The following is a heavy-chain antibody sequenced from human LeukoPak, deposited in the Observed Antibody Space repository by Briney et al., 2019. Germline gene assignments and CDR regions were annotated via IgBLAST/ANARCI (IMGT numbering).Heavy chain of an antibody. Sequence: GGSLRLSCAASGFTFDDYGMSWVRQAPGKGLEWVSGINWNGGSTGYADSVKGRFTISRDNAKNSLYLQMNSLRAEDTALYYCARANYYDSSGYAREGEDYWGQGTLVTVSS. D-gene: IGHD3-22*01. CDR2: INWNGGST. CDR1: GFTFDDYG. CDR3: ARANYYDSSGYAREGEDY. J-gene: IGHJ4*02. V-gene: IGHV3-20*04.